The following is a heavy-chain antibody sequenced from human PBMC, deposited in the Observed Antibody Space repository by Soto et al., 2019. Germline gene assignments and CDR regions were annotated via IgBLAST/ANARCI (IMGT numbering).Heavy chain of an antibody. Sequence: ASVKVSCKASGYTVTSYAMLWVRQAPGQRLEWMGWINAGNGNTKYSQKFQGRVTITRDTSASTAYMELSSLRSEDTAVYYCARLSPFIVVVTFPPYYFDYWGQGTLVTVS. CDR3: ARLSPFIVVVTFPPYYFDY. V-gene: IGHV1-3*01. CDR1: GYTVTSYA. CDR2: INAGNGNT. D-gene: IGHD2-21*02. J-gene: IGHJ4*02.